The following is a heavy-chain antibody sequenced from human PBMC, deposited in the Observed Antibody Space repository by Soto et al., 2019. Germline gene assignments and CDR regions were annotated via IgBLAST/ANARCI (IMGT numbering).Heavy chain of an antibody. D-gene: IGHD4-17*01. CDR2: ISGTGSRT. J-gene: IGHJ3*02. Sequence: EVQLLESGGGLVQPGGSLRLSCAASELTFSHYAVSWVRQAPGKGLEWVSIISGTGSRTSYADSVKGRFAISRANSKNTVYLQMNNLSAEATAIYYCAKDQRFAAEYGDYWARSAFDMWGQGTMVTVSS. CDR3: AKDQRFAAEYGDYWARSAFDM. CDR1: ELTFSHYA. V-gene: IGHV3-23*01.